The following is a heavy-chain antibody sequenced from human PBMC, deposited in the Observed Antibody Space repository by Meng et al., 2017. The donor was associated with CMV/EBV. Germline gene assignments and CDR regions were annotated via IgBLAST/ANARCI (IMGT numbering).Heavy chain of an antibody. CDR2: IYYSGST. D-gene: IGHD3-10*01. CDR3: ARAYGQYYYYYYGMDV. V-gene: IGHV4-39*01. J-gene: IGHJ6*02. Sequence: GSLRLSCTVSGGSISSSSYYWGWIRLPPGKGLEWIGSIYYSGSTYYNPSLKSRVTISVDTSKNQFSLKLSSATAADTAVYYCARAYGQYYYYYYGMDVWGQGTTVTVSS. CDR1: GGSISSSSYY.